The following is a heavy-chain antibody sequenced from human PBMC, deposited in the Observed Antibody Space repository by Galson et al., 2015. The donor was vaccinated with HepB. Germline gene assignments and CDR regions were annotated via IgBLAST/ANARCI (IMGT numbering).Heavy chain of an antibody. CDR2: ISDSGYAT. D-gene: IGHD3-22*01. V-gene: IGHV3-23*01. CDR1: GFTFSSYS. Sequence: SLRLSCAASGFTFSSYSMNWVRQAPGKGLEWISIISDSGYATYYADSVKGRFTISRDNSKNTLYLQMNSLRAEDTAVYYCAKKAHDRGGYYYFDYWGQGALVTVSS. CDR3: AKKAHDRGGYYYFDY. J-gene: IGHJ4*02.